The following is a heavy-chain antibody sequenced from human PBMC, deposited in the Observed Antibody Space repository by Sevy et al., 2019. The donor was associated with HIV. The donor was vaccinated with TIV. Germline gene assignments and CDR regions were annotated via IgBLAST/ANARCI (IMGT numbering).Heavy chain of an antibody. Sequence: GGSLRLSCAASGFTFSSYSMNWVRQAPGKGLEWVSSISSSSSYIYYADSVKGRFTISRDNAKNSLYLQMNSLRAEETAVYYCARIAGWTGAYSSGYPTPDYYGMDVWGQGTTVTVSS. J-gene: IGHJ6*02. CDR1: GFTFSSYS. V-gene: IGHV3-21*01. CDR3: ARIAGWTGAYSSGYPTPDYYGMDV. CDR2: ISSSSSYI. D-gene: IGHD3-22*01.